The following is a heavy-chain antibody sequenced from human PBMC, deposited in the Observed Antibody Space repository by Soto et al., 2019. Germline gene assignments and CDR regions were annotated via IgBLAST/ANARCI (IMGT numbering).Heavy chain of an antibody. D-gene: IGHD3-3*01. Sequence: QVHLQQWGAGLLKPSETLSLTCAVYGGSVNGYYWNWIRQPPGKGLEWIGEINHTGGTHYNPSLKSRAAMAVGTSTINFALSLSSVSAADTAIYYCDTRITVFGWLIGQCDPWGQGTQVTVSS. CDR1: GGSVNGYY. CDR3: DTRITVFGWLIGQCDP. V-gene: IGHV4-34*02. J-gene: IGHJ5*02. CDR2: INHTGGT.